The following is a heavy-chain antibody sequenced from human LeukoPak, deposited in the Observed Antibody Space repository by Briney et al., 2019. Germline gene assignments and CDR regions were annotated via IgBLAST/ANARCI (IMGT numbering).Heavy chain of an antibody. Sequence: SQTLSLTCTISGDSLSNNNVAWNWIRQSPSRGLEWLGRTYYRSKWNTDYAVSVKSRITINSDTSKSQFSLQLNSVTPEDTAVYYCARGCYSSFDYWDQGTLVTVSS. CDR2: TYYRSKWNT. CDR1: GDSLSNNNVA. D-gene: IGHD5-18*01. J-gene: IGHJ4*02. V-gene: IGHV6-1*01. CDR3: ARGCYSSFDY.